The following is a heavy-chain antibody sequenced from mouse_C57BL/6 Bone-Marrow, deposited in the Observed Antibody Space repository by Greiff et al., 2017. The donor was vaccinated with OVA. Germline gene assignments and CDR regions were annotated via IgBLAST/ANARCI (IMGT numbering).Heavy chain of an antibody. D-gene: IGHD1-1*01. CDR2: ISSGGDYI. J-gene: IGHJ3*01. Sequence: EVQGVESGEGLVKPGGSLTLSCAASGFTFSSYAMSWVRQTPEKRLEWVAYISSGGDYIYYADTVKGRFTISRDNARNTLYLQMSSLKSEDTAMYYCTRILGWLAYWGQGTRVTVSA. CDR1: GFTFSSYA. V-gene: IGHV5-9-1*02. CDR3: TRILGWLAY.